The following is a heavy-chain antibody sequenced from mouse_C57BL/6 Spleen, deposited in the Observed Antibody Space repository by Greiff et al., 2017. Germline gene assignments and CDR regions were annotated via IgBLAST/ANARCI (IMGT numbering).Heavy chain of an antibody. V-gene: IGHV1-52*01. CDR3: ARDGYYFDY. Sequence: QVQLQQPGAELVRPGSSVKLSCKASGYTFTSYWMHWVKQRPIQGLEWIGNIDPSDSETHYNQKFKDKATWTVDKASSTAYMQLSRLTSEDSAVYYWARDGYYFDYWGQGTTLTVSS. J-gene: IGHJ2*01. CDR1: GYTFTSYW. D-gene: IGHD2-3*01. CDR2: IDPSDSET.